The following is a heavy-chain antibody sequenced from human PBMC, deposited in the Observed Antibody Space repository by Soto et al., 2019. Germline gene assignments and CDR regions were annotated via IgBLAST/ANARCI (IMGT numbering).Heavy chain of an antibody. CDR2: LNIAGTI. D-gene: IGHD6-13*01. CDR1: GASISSFN. CDR3: ARDRGEYTSSWFWYFSH. J-gene: IGHJ2*01. Sequence: KPSETLSLTCSVSGASISSFNWNWVRQPAGKGPEWVGRLNIAGTINYNPSLKSRITMSMDTSKNQISLHLRSVTAADTAIYYCARDRGEYTSSWFWYFSHWSHGTLVTVSS. V-gene: IGHV4-4*07.